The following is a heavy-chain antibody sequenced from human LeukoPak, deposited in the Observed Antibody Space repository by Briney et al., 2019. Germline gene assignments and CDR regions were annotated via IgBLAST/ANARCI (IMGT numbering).Heavy chain of an antibody. D-gene: IGHD3-22*01. CDR1: GFTFSSYS. CDR2: INHSGGT. Sequence: PGGSLRLSCAASGFTFSSYSMNWVRQAPGKGLEWIGEINHSGGTNYNPSLKSRVTISVDTSKNQFSLKLSSVTAADTAVYYCARRPKTYYYDSSGYYQKYYFDYWGQGTLVTVSS. J-gene: IGHJ4*02. V-gene: IGHV4-34*01. CDR3: ARRPKTYYYDSSGYYQKYYFDY.